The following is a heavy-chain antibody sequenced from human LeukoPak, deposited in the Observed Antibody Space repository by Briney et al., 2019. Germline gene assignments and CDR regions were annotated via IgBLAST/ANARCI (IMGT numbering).Heavy chain of an antibody. Sequence: GGSLRLSCAASGFTVSSNYMSWVRQAPGKGLVWVSRISKDGSSTNYADSVKGRFTISRDNAKNTLYLQMSSLTAEDTAVYYCAASMAGFNWFDPWGQGTLVTVSS. V-gene: IGHV3-74*01. CDR3: AASMAGFNWFDP. J-gene: IGHJ5*02. CDR2: ISKDGSST. CDR1: GFTVSSNY. D-gene: IGHD6-19*01.